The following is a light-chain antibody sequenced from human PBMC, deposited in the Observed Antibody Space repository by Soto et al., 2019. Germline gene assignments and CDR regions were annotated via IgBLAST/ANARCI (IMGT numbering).Light chain of an antibody. CDR3: AAWDDSLSGRYV. CDR2: RNN. Sequence: QSVLTQPPSASGTPGPGVTISCSGSSSNIGSNYVYWYQQLPGTAPKLLIYRNNQRPSGVPDRFSGSKSGPSASLAISGLRSEDEADYYCAAWDDSLSGRYVFGTGTKLTVL. CDR1: SSNIGSNY. V-gene: IGLV1-47*01. J-gene: IGLJ1*01.